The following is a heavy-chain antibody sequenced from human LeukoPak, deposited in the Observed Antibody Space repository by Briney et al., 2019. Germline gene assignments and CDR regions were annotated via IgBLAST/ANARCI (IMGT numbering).Heavy chain of an antibody. CDR2: ISWNSGSI. D-gene: IGHD6-13*01. V-gene: IGHV3-9*01. CDR3: AKLWDGSCWYFDAFDI. CDR1: GFTFDDYA. Sequence: GGSLRLSCAASGFTFDDYAMHWVRQAPGKGLEWVSGISWNSGSIGYADSVKGRFTISRDNAKNSLYLQMNSLRAEDTALYYCAKLWDGSCWYFDAFDIWGQGTMVTVSS. J-gene: IGHJ3*02.